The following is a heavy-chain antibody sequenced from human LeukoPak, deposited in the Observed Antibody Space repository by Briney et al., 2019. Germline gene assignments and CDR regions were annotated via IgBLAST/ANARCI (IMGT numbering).Heavy chain of an antibody. V-gene: IGHV3-53*01. Sequence: GGSLRLSCAASGFTVSSNYMSWVRQAPGKGLEWVSVIYSGGSTYYADSVKGRFTISRDNSKNTLYLQMNSLRAEDTAVYYCARDYYDSSGYSHYCGQGTLVTVSS. CDR1: GFTVSSNY. J-gene: IGHJ4*02. CDR2: IYSGGST. CDR3: ARDYYDSSGYSHY. D-gene: IGHD3-22*01.